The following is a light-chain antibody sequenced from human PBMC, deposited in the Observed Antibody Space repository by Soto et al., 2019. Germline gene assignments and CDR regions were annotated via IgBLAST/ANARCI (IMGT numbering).Light chain of an antibody. Sequence: EIVLTQSPGTLSLSPGERATLSCRASQSVSSSSLAWYQQKPGQAPRLLIYGASSRATGIPDRFSGSGSETEFTLTISRLEPEDFAVYYCQQYGSSRNTFGQGTKLDIK. V-gene: IGKV3-20*01. CDR3: QQYGSSRNT. J-gene: IGKJ2*01. CDR1: QSVSSSS. CDR2: GAS.